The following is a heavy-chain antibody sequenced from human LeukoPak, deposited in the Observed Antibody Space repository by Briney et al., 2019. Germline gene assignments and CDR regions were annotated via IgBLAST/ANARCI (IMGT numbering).Heavy chain of an antibody. CDR1: GGSFSGYY. Sequence: SETLSLTCAVYGGSFSGYYWSWIRQPPGKGLEWIGEINHSGSTNYNPSLKSRVTISVDTSKNQFSLKLSSVTAEDTAVYYCASGYDYVYFYGMDVWGQGTTVTVSS. D-gene: IGHD5-12*01. J-gene: IGHJ6*02. V-gene: IGHV4-34*01. CDR3: ASGYDYVYFYGMDV. CDR2: INHSGST.